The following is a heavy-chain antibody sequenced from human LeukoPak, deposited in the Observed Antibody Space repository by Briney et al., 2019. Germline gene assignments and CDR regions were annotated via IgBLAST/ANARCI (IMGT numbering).Heavy chain of an antibody. CDR3: AREVYSSSWYGGWFDP. CDR1: GGSISSYY. CDR2: IYYSGST. D-gene: IGHD6-13*01. J-gene: IGHJ5*02. V-gene: IGHV4-59*01. Sequence: KSSETLSLTCTVSGGSISSYYWSWIRQPPGKGLEWIGYIYYSGSTNYNPSLKSRVTISVDTSKNQFSLKLSSVTAADTAVYYCAREVYSSSWYGGWFDPWGQGTLVTVSS.